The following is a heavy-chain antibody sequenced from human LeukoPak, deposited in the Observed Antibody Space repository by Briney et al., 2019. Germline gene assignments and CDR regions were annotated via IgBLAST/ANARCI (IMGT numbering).Heavy chain of an antibody. J-gene: IGHJ3*02. CDR3: ARARGATIFQSAFDI. CDR1: GGSISSYY. CDR2: IYNSGST. D-gene: IGHD5-24*01. V-gene: IGHV4-59*01. Sequence: SETLSLTCTVSGGSISSYYWSWIRQPPGKGLEWIGYIYNSGSTNYNSSLKSRVTISADTSKDQFSLKLSSVTAADTAVYYCARARGATIFQSAFDIWGQGTMVTVSS.